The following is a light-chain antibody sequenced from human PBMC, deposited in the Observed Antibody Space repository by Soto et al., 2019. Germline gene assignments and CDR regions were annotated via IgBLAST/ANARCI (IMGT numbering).Light chain of an antibody. Sequence: QSVLTQPPSVCGAPGQRVTISCTGSSSNIGAGYDVHWYQQLPGTAPKLLIYGNSNRPSGVPDRFSGSKSGTSASLAITGLQAEDEADYYCQSYDSSLNWVFGGGTKLTVL. CDR3: QSYDSSLNWV. V-gene: IGLV1-40*01. CDR2: GNS. J-gene: IGLJ3*02. CDR1: SSNIGAGYD.